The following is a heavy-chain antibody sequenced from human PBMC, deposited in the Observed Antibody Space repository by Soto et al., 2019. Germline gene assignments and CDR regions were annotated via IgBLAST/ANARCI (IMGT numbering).Heavy chain of an antibody. CDR3: ASRDPGTSVDY. CDR1: GGSFTSNNW. V-gene: IGHV4-4*02. Sequence: QVQLQESGPGLVKPSGTLSLTCTVSGGSFTSNNWCTGGLQHPGQGLEWIGEIYRTGSTNYNPSHKSRVTISLDKSENQFSLRVTSLTAADTAVYYCASRDPGTSVDYWGQGTLVHGSS. J-gene: IGHJ4*02. D-gene: IGHD1-7*01. CDR2: IYRTGST.